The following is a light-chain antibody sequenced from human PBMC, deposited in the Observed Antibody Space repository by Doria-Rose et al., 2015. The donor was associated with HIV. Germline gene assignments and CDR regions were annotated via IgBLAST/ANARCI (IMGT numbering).Light chain of an antibody. V-gene: IGKV1-39*01. CDR3: QQSYSSPPT. J-gene: IGKJ1*01. CDR1: QSISHY. CDR2: AAS. Sequence: ASVGDRVTITCRASQSISHYLNWYQHKSGKAPKLLIYAASSSQSGVPSRFSGSESGADFTLTISSLQPEDFATCFCQQSYSSPPTFGQGTKVEIK.